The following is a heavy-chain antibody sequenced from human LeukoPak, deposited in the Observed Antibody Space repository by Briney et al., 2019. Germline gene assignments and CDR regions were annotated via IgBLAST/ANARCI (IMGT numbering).Heavy chain of an antibody. V-gene: IGHV4-34*01. D-gene: IGHD5-12*01. J-gene: IGHJ3*02. Sequence: SETLSLTCAVYGGPFNDYYWNWLRQPPGKGREWIGEINHSGSTNYHPSYKSRVTISLDTSQNHFSLKLTSVTAADTAVYYCARSGRDVGFAFDIWGQGTLVTISS. CDR1: GGPFNDYY. CDR2: INHSGST. CDR3: ARSGRDVGFAFDI.